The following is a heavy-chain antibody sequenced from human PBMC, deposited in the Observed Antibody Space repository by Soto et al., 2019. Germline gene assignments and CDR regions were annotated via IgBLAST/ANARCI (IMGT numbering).Heavy chain of an antibody. V-gene: IGHV4-31*03. D-gene: IGHD4-17*01. Sequence: LSLTCTVSGGSISSGGYYWSWIRQHPGKGLEWIGYIYYSGSTYYNPSLKSRVTISVDTSKNQFSLKLSSVTAADTAVYYCARSPPYGDYYFDYWGQGTLVTVSS. CDR2: IYYSGST. CDR3: ARSPPYGDYYFDY. CDR1: GGSISSGGYY. J-gene: IGHJ4*02.